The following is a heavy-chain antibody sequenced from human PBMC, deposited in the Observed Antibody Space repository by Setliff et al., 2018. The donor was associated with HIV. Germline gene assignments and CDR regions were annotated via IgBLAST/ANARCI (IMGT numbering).Heavy chain of an antibody. J-gene: IGHJ4*02. CDR2: IKQEGRAK. CDR1: GFSFSSYW. CDR3: ARDQRVLRYFDWSNNALDF. Sequence: GGSLRLSCAASGFSFSSYWMSWVRQAPGKGLEWVANIKQEGRAKYYVDSVRGRFTISRDNAKNSLYLQMNSLRAEDTSVYYCARDQRVLRYFDWSNNALDFWGQGTLVTVSS. V-gene: IGHV3-7*01. D-gene: IGHD3-9*01.